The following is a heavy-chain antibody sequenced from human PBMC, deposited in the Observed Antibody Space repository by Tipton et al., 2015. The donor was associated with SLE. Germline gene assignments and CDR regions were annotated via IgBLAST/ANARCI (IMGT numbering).Heavy chain of an antibody. CDR3: ANYDILTGYLDY. Sequence: TLSLTCTVSGGSISGSPYYWAWIRQPPGKGLEWIGYIYYTGSTYYNPSLKSRVTISVDTSKNQFSLKLSSVTAADTAVYYCANYDILTGYLDYWGQGTLVTVSS. CDR2: IYYTGST. V-gene: IGHV4-39*07. J-gene: IGHJ4*02. CDR1: GGSISGSPYY. D-gene: IGHD3-9*01.